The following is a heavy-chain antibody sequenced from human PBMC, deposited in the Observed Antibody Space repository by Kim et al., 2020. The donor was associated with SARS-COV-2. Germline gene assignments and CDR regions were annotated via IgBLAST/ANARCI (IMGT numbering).Heavy chain of an antibody. Sequence: SSGSSRSYADSVKGRFTLSRDNAKNSVCLQMNSLRAEDTAVYYCASGSKYWGQGTLVTVSS. D-gene: IGHD1-26*01. V-gene: IGHV3-48*03. J-gene: IGHJ4*02. CDR3: ASGSKY. CDR2: SSGSSR.